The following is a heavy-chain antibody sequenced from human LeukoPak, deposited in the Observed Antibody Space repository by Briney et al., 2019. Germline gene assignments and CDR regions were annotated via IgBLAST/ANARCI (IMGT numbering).Heavy chain of an antibody. CDR1: GGSISSGGYY. Sequence: SETLSLTCTVSGGSISSGGYYWSWIRQHPGKGLEWIGYIYYSGSTKYNPSLKSRVTISVDTSKNQFSLNLISVTAADTAVYYCSRSTYGDSHFFGMDVWGQGTTVTVSS. V-gene: IGHV4-61*08. J-gene: IGHJ6*02. CDR3: SRSTYGDSHFFGMDV. D-gene: IGHD4-17*01. CDR2: IYYSGST.